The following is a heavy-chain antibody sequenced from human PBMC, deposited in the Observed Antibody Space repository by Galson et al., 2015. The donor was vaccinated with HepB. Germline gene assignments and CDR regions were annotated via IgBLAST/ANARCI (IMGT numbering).Heavy chain of an antibody. CDR1: GYTFTGYS. Sequence: SVKVSCKASGYTFTGYSMHWVRQAPGQGLEWMGWIYPNSGNTGYAQKFQGRVTMTRNTSISTAYMELSSLRSEDTAVYYCARGASRDAVDIWGQGTMVTVSS. V-gene: IGHV1-8*02. CDR3: ARGASRDAVDI. CDR2: IYPNSGNT. J-gene: IGHJ3*02.